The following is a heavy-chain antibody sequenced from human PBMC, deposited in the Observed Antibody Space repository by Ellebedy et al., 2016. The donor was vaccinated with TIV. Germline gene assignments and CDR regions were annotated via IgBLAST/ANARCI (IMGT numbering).Heavy chain of an antibody. J-gene: IGHJ4*02. V-gene: IGHV3-23*01. CDR3: VAFTVNFDF. CDR1: GFTFATYA. D-gene: IGHD3-3*02. CDR2: ISGSGDNT. Sequence: GGSLRLXXAASGFTFATYAMSWVRQAPGKGLEWVSAISGSGDNTYYADSVKGRFTISRDSSKNTLYLQLNSLRAEDTAIYYCVAFTVNFDFWGQGTLVTVSS.